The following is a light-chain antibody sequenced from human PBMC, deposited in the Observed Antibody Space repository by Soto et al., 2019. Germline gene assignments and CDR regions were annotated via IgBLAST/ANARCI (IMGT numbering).Light chain of an antibody. Sequence: QSALTQPPSVSGAPGQRVTISCTGSSFNIGAGYDVHWYQQLPGRAPKLLIYGNNNRPSGAPDRFSGSKSGTSASLAITGLQAEDEADYYCQSYDSSLSGAVFGGGTKLTVL. CDR2: GNN. CDR3: QSYDSSLSGAV. V-gene: IGLV1-40*01. CDR1: SFNIGAGYD. J-gene: IGLJ2*01.